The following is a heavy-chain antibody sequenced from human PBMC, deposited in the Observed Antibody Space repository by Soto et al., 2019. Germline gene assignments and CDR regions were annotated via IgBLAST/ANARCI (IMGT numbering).Heavy chain of an antibody. J-gene: IGHJ4*02. CDR1: GASITGSSH. V-gene: IGHV4-4*07. CDR2: FSLSGTT. CDR3: ARGMTPPGAPAWYYFDS. D-gene: IGHD2-8*02. Sequence: SETLSLTCTVSGASITGSSHWIWIRQPAGKGLECIGRFSLSGTTSYNPSLRSRVTMSADVSKNQFSLRLTSVTAADTALYYCARGMTPPGAPAWYYFDSWGQGTLVTVSS.